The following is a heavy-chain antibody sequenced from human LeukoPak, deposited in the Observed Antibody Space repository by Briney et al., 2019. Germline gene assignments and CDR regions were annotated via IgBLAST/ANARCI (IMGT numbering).Heavy chain of an antibody. Sequence: ASVKVSCKASGYTFTSYGISWVRQAPGQGLEWMGWISAYNGNTNYAQKLQGRVTMTTDTSTSTACMELRSLRSDDTAVYYCARGHRTSLDYYDSSGYSPPDYWGQGTLVTVSS. J-gene: IGHJ4*02. CDR1: GYTFTSYG. D-gene: IGHD3-22*01. CDR3: ARGHRTSLDYYDSSGYSPPDY. CDR2: ISAYNGNT. V-gene: IGHV1-18*01.